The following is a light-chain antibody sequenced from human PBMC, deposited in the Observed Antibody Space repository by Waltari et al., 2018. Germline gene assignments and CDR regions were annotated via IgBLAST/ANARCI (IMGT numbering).Light chain of an antibody. Sequence: SFVVTQTPSVSVAPGQTATIECGGKNIGSKSVQWYQQKGGQAPVLVIYDDSDRHTGIPELFSGSNSRNTATLTISSVEAADEADYYCQVWDDNSEQVIFGGGSKLTVL. J-gene: IGLJ2*01. CDR3: QVWDDNSEQVI. CDR2: DDS. CDR1: NIGSKS. V-gene: IGLV3-21*02.